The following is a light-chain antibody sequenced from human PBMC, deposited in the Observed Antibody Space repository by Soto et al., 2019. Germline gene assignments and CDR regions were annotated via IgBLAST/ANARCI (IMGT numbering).Light chain of an antibody. J-gene: IGKJ1*01. Sequence: VLTQSPGTLSLSPGERTTLSCRASQNIRGNELAWYQQKPGQPPRLLIYRGSSRAPGIPDRFSGRGSGTEFTITISRMEPDDCAVYYCQDYGTSAPWTFGQGTRVEIK. CDR2: RGS. V-gene: IGKV3-20*01. CDR1: QNIRGNE. CDR3: QDYGTSAPWT.